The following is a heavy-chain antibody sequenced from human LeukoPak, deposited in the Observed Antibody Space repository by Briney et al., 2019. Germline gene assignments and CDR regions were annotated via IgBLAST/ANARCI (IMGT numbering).Heavy chain of an antibody. CDR3: AGALPYNYHRGRSGYFPLFY. J-gene: IGHJ4*02. CDR1: GGSFSDYN. V-gene: IGHV4-34*01. CDR2: VNHSGST. D-gene: IGHD3-22*01. Sequence: SETLSLTCGVSGGSFSDYNWWCIRQPPGKGLEWIGEVNHSGSTNYNPSLTSRVTISVDTSKDQFSLKLSSVTAADTAVYYCAGALPYNYHRGRSGYFPLFYCGQGTLVTVSS.